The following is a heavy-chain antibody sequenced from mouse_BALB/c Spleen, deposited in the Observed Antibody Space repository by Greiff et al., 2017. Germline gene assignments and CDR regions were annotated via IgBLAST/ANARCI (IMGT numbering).Heavy chain of an antibody. J-gene: IGHJ4*01. CDR1: GFTFTDYY. CDR2: IRNKANGYTT. V-gene: IGHV7-3*02. CDR3: ARYGDYAMDY. D-gene: IGHD1-1*01. Sequence: EVQLVESGGGLVQPGGSLRLSCATSGFTFTDYYMSWVRQPPGKALEWLGFIRNKANGYTTEYSASVKGRFTISRDNSQSILYLQMNTLRAEDSATYYCARYGDYAMDYWGQGTSVTVSS.